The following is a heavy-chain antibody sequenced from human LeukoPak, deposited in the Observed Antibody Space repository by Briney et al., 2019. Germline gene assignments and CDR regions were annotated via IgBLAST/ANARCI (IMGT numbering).Heavy chain of an antibody. D-gene: IGHD3-9*01. Sequence: SETLSLTCTVSGGSISSYYWSWIRQPPGKGLEWIGYIYYTGSTNYNPSLKSRVTISVDTSKNQLSLKLSSVTAADTAVYYCARGLVTRGYDYWGQGTLVTVSS. CDR3: ARGLVTRGYDY. CDR2: IYYTGST. J-gene: IGHJ4*02. CDR1: GGSISSYY. V-gene: IGHV4-59*01.